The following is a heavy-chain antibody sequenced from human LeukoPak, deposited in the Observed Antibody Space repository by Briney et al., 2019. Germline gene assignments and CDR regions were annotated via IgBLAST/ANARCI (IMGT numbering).Heavy chain of an antibody. D-gene: IGHD2-2*01. J-gene: IGHJ4*02. CDR1: GFTFSSYS. CDR2: ISSSSSYI. Sequence: GGSLRLSCAASGFTFSSYSMNWVRQAPGKGLEWVSSISSSSSYIYYADSVKGRFTISRDNAKNPLYLQMNSLRAEDTAVYYCARDRCSSTSCRRFDYWGQGTLVTVSS. CDR3: ARDRCSSTSCRRFDY. V-gene: IGHV3-21*01.